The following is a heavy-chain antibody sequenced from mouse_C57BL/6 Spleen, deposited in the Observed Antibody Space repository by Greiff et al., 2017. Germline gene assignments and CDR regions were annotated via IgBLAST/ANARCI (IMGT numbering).Heavy chain of an antibody. V-gene: IGHV5-17*01. Sequence: EVQLVESGGGLVKPGGSLKLSCEASGFTFSAYGMHWVRQAPEKGLEWVAYISSGSSTIYYADTVKGRFTIARDNADNTLFLQMTSLRSGDTAVYYCARGAHSYGSSYAMDYWGQGTSVTVSS. CDR1: GFTFSAYG. CDR2: ISSGSSTI. D-gene: IGHD1-1*01. CDR3: ARGAHSYGSSYAMDY. J-gene: IGHJ4*01.